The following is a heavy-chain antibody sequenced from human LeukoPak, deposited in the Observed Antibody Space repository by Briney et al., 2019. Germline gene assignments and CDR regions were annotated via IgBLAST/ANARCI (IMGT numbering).Heavy chain of an antibody. CDR1: SGSISSGGYY. Sequence: PPETLSLTCTVSSGSISSGGYYWSWIRQPPGKGLEWVGYISHSGNTYYNPSLKSRVTISVDTSKNQFSLKLSSVTAADTAVYYCATYGDYAFDCWGQGTLVTVS. V-gene: IGHV4-31*03. CDR2: ISHSGNT. J-gene: IGHJ4*02. D-gene: IGHD4-17*01. CDR3: ATYGDYAFDC.